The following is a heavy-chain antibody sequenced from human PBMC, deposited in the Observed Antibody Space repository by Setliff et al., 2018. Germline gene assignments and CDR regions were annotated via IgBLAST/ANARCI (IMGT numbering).Heavy chain of an antibody. CDR1: GFTFSSYA. V-gene: IGHV3-23*01. J-gene: IGHJ4*02. CDR2: ISGSGGST. Sequence: GGSLRLSCAASGFTFSSYAMSWVRQAPGKGLEWVSAISGSGGSTYYADSVKGRFTISRDNSKNTLYLQMNSLRAEDTAVYYCVKGTLPYCTGPTCYPLDHWGQGTLVTVSS. D-gene: IGHD2-8*02. CDR3: VKGTLPYCTGPTCYPLDH.